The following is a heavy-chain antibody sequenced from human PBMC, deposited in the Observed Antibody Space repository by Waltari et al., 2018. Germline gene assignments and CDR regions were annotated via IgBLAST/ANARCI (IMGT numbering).Heavy chain of an antibody. J-gene: IGHJ4*02. V-gene: IGHV1-8*01. D-gene: IGHD1-26*01. CDR2: SNPNSGNT. Sequence: QVQLVQSGAEVKKPGASVKVSCKASGYTFTSYDINWVRQATGQGLEWMGWSNPNSGNTGYAQKFQGRVTMTRNTSISTAYMELSSLRSEDTAVYYCASFSVGARHFDYWGQGTLVTVSS. CDR1: GYTFTSYD. CDR3: ASFSVGARHFDY.